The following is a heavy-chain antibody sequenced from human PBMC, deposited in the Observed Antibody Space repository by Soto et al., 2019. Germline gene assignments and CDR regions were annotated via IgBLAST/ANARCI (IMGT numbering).Heavy chain of an antibody. J-gene: IGHJ5*02. CDR1: GGSFSGYY. V-gene: IGHV4-34*01. CDR3: AREPRITIFGVVPTGRWFDP. CDR2: INHSGST. D-gene: IGHD3-3*01. Sequence: SETLSLTCAVYGGSFSGYYWSWIRQPPGKGLEWIGEINHSGSTNYNPSLKSRVTISVDTSKNQFSLKLSSVTAADTAVYYCAREPRITIFGVVPTGRWFDPWGQGTLVTVSS.